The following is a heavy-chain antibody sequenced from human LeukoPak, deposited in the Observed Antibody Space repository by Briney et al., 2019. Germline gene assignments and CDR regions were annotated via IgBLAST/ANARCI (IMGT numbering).Heavy chain of an antibody. Sequence: ASVKVSCKASGYTFSNYGVAWVRQAPGQGLEWMGWISASNGNTNHAQNLQGRVTMTIDTSTSTAYMELKSLTSDDTAVYYCARSSSSGIYYFFYWGQGTLVTVSS. CDR3: ARSSSSGIYYFFY. V-gene: IGHV1-18*01. CDR1: GYTFSNYG. J-gene: IGHJ4*02. D-gene: IGHD1-26*01. CDR2: ISASNGNT.